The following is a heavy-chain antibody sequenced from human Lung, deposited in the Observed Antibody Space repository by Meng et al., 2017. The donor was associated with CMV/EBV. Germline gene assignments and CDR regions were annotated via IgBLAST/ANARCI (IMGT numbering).Heavy chain of an antibody. V-gene: IGHV3-13*01. D-gene: IGHD3-3*01. CDR2: IDISDDT. J-gene: IGHJ3*01. Sequence: GGSXRLXCAASGFTFSNYDMHWVRQAPGKGLEWVSSIDISDDTYYLGAVRGRFTISRENAKKSLYLQMKSMIAGDTAVYYCARGRLYDSSSGYSHHDNFDLWXQGKXVTVSS. CDR3: ARGRLYDSSSGYSHHDNFDL. CDR1: GFTFSNYD.